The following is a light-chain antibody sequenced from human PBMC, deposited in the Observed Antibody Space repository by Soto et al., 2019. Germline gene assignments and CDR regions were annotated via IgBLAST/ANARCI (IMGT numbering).Light chain of an antibody. Sequence: DIVMTQSPDSLAVSLGERATINCKSSQRVLYSSSNKNYLAWYQQKPGQPPKLLIYWASTRESGVPDRFSGSGSGPHSSLPISSLQAEDVALYYCQQSCSSPWTFGHGTKVEIK. CDR3: QQSCSSPWT. V-gene: IGKV4-1*01. J-gene: IGKJ1*01. CDR2: WAS. CDR1: QRVLYSSSNKNY.